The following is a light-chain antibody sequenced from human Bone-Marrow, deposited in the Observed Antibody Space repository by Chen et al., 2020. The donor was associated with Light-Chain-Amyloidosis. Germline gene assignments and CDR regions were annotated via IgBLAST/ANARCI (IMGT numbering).Light chain of an antibody. J-gene: IGLJ2*01. CDR1: SSNIGAGYD. V-gene: IGLV1-40*01. Sequence: SVLTQPPSVSGAPGQRVTLSCTGSSSNIGAGYDVHWYQQLPGTAPKLLIYGNSNRPSGVPDRFSGSKSGNSASLAITGLQAEDEADYYCQSYDSSLSGPVFGGGTKLTVL. CDR2: GNS. CDR3: QSYDSSLSGPV.